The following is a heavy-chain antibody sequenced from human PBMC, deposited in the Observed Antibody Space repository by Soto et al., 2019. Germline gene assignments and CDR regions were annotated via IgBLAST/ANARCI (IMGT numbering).Heavy chain of an antibody. J-gene: IGHJ4*01. CDR1: GFTFTSYG. CDR2: ISDDGSNK. D-gene: IGHD6-19*01. Sequence: SLRLSYADSGFTFTSYGTLWFCQAQGKGLEGVAFISDDGSNKFYADSVKGRFTISRDISKDTLYLQMNILRAEDTAVYYCAKDPAIALAGTRSYFLSGLGDWGQGT. CDR3: AKDPAIALAGTRSYFLSGLGD. V-gene: IGHV3-30*18.